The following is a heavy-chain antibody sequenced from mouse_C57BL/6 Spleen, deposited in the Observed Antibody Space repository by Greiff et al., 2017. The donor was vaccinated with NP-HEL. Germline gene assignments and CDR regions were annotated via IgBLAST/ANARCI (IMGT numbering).Heavy chain of an antibody. V-gene: IGHV1-26*01. CDR2: INPNNGGT. CDR3: ARAGDYVDDYGC. CDR1: GYTFTDYY. J-gene: IGHJ2*01. D-gene: IGHD2-13*01. Sequence: EVQLQQSGPELVKPGASVKISCKASGYTFTDYYMHWVKQSPGKSLEWIGDINPNNGGTSYNQKFKGKATLTVDKSSSTAYLELRSLTSEDSAVYYGARAGDYVDDYGCWGQGTTLTVSS.